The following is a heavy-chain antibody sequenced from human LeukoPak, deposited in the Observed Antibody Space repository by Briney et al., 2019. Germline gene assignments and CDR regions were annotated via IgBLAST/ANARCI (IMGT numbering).Heavy chain of an antibody. CDR2: INHSGST. CDR1: GGSFSGYY. J-gene: IGHJ5*02. CDR3: ARHKAQDWFDP. V-gene: IGHV4-34*01. Sequence: SETLSLTCAVYGGSFSGYYWSWIRQPPGKGLEWIGEINHSGSTNYNPSLKSRVTISVDTSKNQFSLKLSSVTAADTAVYYCARHKAQDWFDPWGQGTLVTVSS.